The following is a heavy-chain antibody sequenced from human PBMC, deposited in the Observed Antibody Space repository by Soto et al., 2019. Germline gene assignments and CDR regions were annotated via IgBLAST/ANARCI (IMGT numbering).Heavy chain of an antibody. CDR3: ARDIVVVVAATRAANWFDP. J-gene: IGHJ5*02. V-gene: IGHV3-23*01. CDR2: ISGSGGST. D-gene: IGHD2-15*01. Sequence: EVQLLESGGGLVQPGGSLRLSCAASGFTFSSYAMSWVRQAPGKGLEWVSAISGSGGSTYYADSVKGRFTISRDNSKNTLDLQMNSLRAEDTAVYYCARDIVVVVAATRAANWFDPWGQGTLVTVSS. CDR1: GFTFSSYA.